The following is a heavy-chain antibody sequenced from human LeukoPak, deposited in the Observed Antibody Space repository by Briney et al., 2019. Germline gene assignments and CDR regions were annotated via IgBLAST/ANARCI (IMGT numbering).Heavy chain of an antibody. CDR2: IYYSGST. D-gene: IGHD1-14*01. Sequence: SETLSLTCTVSGGSISSYYWSWIRQPPGKGLEWIGYIYYSGSTNYNPSLKSRVTISVDTSKNQFSLKLSSVTAADTAVYYCARAKAEVKGWFDPWGQGTLVTVSS. CDR3: ARAKAEVKGWFDP. J-gene: IGHJ5*02. CDR1: GGSISSYY. V-gene: IGHV4-59*01.